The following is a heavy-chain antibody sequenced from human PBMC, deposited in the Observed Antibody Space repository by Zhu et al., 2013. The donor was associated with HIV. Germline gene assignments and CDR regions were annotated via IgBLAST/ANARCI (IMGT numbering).Heavy chain of an antibody. CDR1: GYTFTSNS. V-gene: IGHV1-46*01. CDR3: ARDSTSRSGGSRGYFDY. J-gene: IGHJ4*02. CDR2: INPSGGST. Sequence: QVQLVQSGAEVKKPGASVKLSCKASGYTFTSNSMHWVRQAPGQGLEWMGIINPSGGSTSYAQKFQGRVTMTRDTSTSTVYMELSSLRSEDTAVYYCARDSTSRSGGSRGYFDYWGQGTLVTVSS. D-gene: IGHD2-15*01.